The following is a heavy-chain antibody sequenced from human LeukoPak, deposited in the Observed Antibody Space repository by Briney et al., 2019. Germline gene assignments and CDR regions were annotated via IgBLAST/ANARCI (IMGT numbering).Heavy chain of an antibody. CDR1: GNYW. V-gene: IGHV3-74*01. D-gene: IGHD2-2*01. CDR2: INGDGSWT. CDR3: VSFYETY. J-gene: IGHJ4*02. Sequence: GGSLRLSCAASGNYWMHWVRQAPGKGLVWVSHINGDGSWTTYADSVKGRFTISKDNARNTVYLQMNNLRAEDTAVYYCVSFYETYWGRGTLVTVSS.